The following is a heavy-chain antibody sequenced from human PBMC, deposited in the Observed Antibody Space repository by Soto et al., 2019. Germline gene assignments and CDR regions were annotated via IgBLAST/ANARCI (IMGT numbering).Heavy chain of an antibody. J-gene: IGHJ6*03. V-gene: IGHV1-8*01. CDR1: GYTFTSYD. CDR3: ARGRGYSGYHYYYYYMDV. CDR2: MNPNSGNT. Sequence: ASVKVSCKASGYTFTSYDINWVRQATGQGLEWMGWMNPNSGNTGYAQKFQGRVTMTRNTSISTAYMELSSLRSEDTAVYYCARGRGYSGYHYYYYYMDVWGKGTTVTVSS. D-gene: IGHD5-12*01.